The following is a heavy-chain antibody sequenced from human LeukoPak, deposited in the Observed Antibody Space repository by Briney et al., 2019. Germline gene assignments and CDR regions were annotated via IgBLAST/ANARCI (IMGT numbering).Heavy chain of an antibody. J-gene: IGHJ4*02. V-gene: IGHV4-34*01. CDR1: GGFFGGYY. CDR3: EGSTMVRGVITYDY. CDR2: IYYSGST. D-gene: IGHD3-10*01. Sequence: SETLSLTCAVYGGFFGGYYWSWIRQPPGKGLEWIGSIYYSGSTYYNPSLKSRVTISVDTSKNQFSLKLSSVTAADTAVYYCEGSTMVRGVITYDYWGQGTLVTVSS.